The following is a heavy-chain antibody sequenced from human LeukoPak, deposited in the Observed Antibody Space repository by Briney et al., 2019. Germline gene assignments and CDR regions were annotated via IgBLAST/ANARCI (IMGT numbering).Heavy chain of an antibody. J-gene: IGHJ4*02. CDR2: ISSSSSYI. Sequence: PGGSLRLSCAASGFTFSSYSTNWVRQAPGKGLEWVSSISSSSSYIYYADSVKGRFTISRDNAKNSLYLQMNSLRAEDTAVYYCARGLKRITMTECGYWGQGTLVTVSS. D-gene: IGHD3-22*01. V-gene: IGHV3-21*01. CDR1: GFTFSSYS. CDR3: ARGLKRITMTECGY.